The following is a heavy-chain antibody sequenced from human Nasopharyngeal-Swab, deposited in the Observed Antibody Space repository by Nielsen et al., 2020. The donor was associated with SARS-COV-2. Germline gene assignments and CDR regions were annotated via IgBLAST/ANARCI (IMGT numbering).Heavy chain of an antibody. D-gene: IGHD4-17*01. Sequence: GESLKISCAASGFTFSNAWMSWVRQAPGKGLEWVGRIKSKTGGGTTDYAAPVKGRFTISRDDSKNPVFLQMNSLKTEDTAVYYCTTDLHDHGDYDYWGQGTLVTVSS. V-gene: IGHV3-15*01. J-gene: IGHJ4*02. CDR2: IKSKTGGGTT. CDR1: GFTFSNAW. CDR3: TTDLHDHGDYDY.